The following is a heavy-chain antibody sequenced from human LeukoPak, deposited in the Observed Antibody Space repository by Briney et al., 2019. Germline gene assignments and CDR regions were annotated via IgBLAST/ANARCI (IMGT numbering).Heavy chain of an antibody. CDR3: ARAEDYYYYMDV. CDR1: GGTFSSYA. D-gene: IGHD1-14*01. CDR2: IIPIFGTA. V-gene: IGHV1-69*05. Sequence: GSSVKVSFKASGGTFSSYAISWVRQAPGQGLEWMGGIIPIFGTANYAQKFQGRVTITTDESTSTAYMELSSLRSEDTAVYYCARAEDYYYYMDVWGKGTTVTVSS. J-gene: IGHJ6*03.